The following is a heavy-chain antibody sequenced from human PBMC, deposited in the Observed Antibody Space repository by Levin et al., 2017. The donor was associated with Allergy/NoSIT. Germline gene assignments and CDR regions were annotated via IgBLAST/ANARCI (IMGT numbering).Heavy chain of an antibody. CDR3: ARSVWYQLLYGRGGGWFDP. CDR2: ISAYNGNT. CDR1: GYTFTSYG. J-gene: IGHJ5*02. V-gene: IGHV1-18*01. Sequence: ASVKVSCKASGYTFTSYGISWVRQAPGQGLEWMGWISAYNGNTNYAQKLQGRVTMTTDTSTSTAYMELRSLRSDDTAVYYCARSVWYQLLYGRGGGWFDPWGQGTLVTVSS. D-gene: IGHD2-2*02.